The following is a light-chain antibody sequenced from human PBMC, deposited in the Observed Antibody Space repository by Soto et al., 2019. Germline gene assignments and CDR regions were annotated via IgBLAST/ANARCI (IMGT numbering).Light chain of an antibody. CDR3: QHRMNWPLT. Sequence: EIVLTQSPATLSLSPGERATLSCRASQSVSSYLLWYQQKPGQTPRLLIYDASNRATGIPARFSGSGSETDFTLTISSLEPEDFAVYYCQHRMNWPLTFGQGTRLGIK. CDR1: QSVSSY. J-gene: IGKJ5*01. V-gene: IGKV3-11*01. CDR2: DAS.